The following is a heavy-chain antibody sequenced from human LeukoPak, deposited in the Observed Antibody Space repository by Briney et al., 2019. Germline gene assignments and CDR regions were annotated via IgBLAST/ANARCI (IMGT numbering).Heavy chain of an antibody. V-gene: IGHV3-33*01. CDR1: GCTFSSYG. CDR3: ARRRVYYFDY. Sequence: GRSLRLSCAASGCTFSSYGMHWVRQAPGKGLEWVAVIWYDGSNKYYADSVKGRFTISRDNSKNTLYLQMNSLRAEDTAVYYCARRRVYYFDYWGQGTLVTVSS. CDR2: IWYDGSNK. J-gene: IGHJ4*02.